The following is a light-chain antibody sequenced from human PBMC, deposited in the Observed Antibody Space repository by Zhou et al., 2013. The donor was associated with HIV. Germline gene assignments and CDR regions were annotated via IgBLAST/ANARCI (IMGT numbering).Light chain of an antibody. CDR1: QSVSSN. J-gene: IGKJ2*03. CDR2: GAS. CDR3: QQYGSSRAS. Sequence: EIVMTQSPATLSVSPGERATLSCRASQSVSSNLAWYQQKPGQSPRLLIHGASTRATGIPARFSGSGSGTDFTLTISSLEPEDFAVYYCQQYGSSRASFGQGTKLEIK. V-gene: IGKV3D-15*01.